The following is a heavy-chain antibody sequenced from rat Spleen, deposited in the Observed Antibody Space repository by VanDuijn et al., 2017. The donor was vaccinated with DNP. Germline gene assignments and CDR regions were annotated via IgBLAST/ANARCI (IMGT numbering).Heavy chain of an antibody. Sequence: EVQLVESGGGLVQPGRSLKLSCAASGFTFSNYDMAWVRQAPTKGLEWVASISPSGGSTYYRDSVKGRFTISRDNAKNTLYLQMNSLRSEDTATYYCARYQIGGGPYYALDAWGQGTSVTVSS. V-gene: IGHV5S13*01. D-gene: IGHD4-3*01. CDR1: GFTFSNYD. CDR3: ARYQIGGGPYYALDA. CDR2: ISPSGGST. J-gene: IGHJ4*01.